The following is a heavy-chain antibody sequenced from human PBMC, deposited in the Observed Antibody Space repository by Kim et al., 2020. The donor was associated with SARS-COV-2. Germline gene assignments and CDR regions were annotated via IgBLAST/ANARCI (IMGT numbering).Heavy chain of an antibody. CDR1: GGSISSGDYY. CDR3: ARSYYDFWSGYFPGY. D-gene: IGHD3-3*01. Sequence: SETLSLTCTVSGGSISSGDYYWSWIRQPPGKGLEWIGYIYYSGSTYYNPSLKSRVTISVDTSKNQFSLKLSSVTAADTAVYYCARSYYDFWSGYFPGYWGQGTLVTVSS. V-gene: IGHV4-30-4*01. J-gene: IGHJ4*02. CDR2: IYYSGST.